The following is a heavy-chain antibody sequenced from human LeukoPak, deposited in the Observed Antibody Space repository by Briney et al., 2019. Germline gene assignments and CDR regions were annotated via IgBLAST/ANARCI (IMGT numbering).Heavy chain of an antibody. V-gene: IGHV5-51*01. J-gene: IGHJ6*03. CDR1: GYSFTSYW. CDR2: IYPGDSDT. CDR3: ARRYSSSWYYYYMDV. D-gene: IGHD6-13*01. Sequence: PGESLKISCKGSGYSFTSYWIGWVRQMPGKGLEWMGIIYPGDSDTRYSPSFQGQVTISADKSISTAYLQWSSLKASDTAMYYCARRYSSSWYYYYMDVWGKGTTVTVSS.